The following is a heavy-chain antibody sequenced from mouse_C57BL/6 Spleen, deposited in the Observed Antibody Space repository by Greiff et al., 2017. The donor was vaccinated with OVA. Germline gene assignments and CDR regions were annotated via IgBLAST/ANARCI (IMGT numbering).Heavy chain of an antibody. Sequence: QVQLQQSGAELARPGASVKLSCKASGYTFTSYGISWVKQRTGQGLEWIGEIYPRSGNTYYNEKFKGKATLTAAKSSSTAYMELRILTSEDSAVYFCAREGYYGSSYYAMDYWGQGTSVTVSS. CDR2: IYPRSGNT. V-gene: IGHV1-81*01. D-gene: IGHD1-1*01. J-gene: IGHJ4*01. CDR3: AREGYYGSSYYAMDY. CDR1: GYTFTSYG.